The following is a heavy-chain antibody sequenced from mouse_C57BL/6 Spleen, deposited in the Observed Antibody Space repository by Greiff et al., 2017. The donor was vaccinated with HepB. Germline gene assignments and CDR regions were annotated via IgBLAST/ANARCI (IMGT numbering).Heavy chain of an antibody. J-gene: IGHJ2*01. CDR3: ARSRGYDYDDGFDY. CDR2: IYWDDDK. D-gene: IGHD2-4*01. CDR1: GFSLSTSGMG. Sequence: QVTLKVCGPGILQSSQTLSLTCSFSGFSLSTSGMGVSWIRQPSGKGLEWLAHIYWDDDKRYNPSLKSRLTISKDTSRNQVFLKITSVDTADTATYYCARSRGYDYDDGFDYWGQGTTLTVSS. V-gene: IGHV8-12*01.